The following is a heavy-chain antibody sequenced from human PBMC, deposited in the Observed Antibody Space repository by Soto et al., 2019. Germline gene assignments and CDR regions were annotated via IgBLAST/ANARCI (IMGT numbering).Heavy chain of an antibody. CDR3: AKDMGGRHDY. Sequence: EVQLLESGGGLVQPGGSLRLSCAASGFTFSSYVMSWVRQAPGKGLEWVSGISGNAISTYYADSVKGRFTISRDNSKNTLYLQMNSLGAEDMAVYQCAKDMGGRHDYCGPRSLVTVSS. V-gene: IGHV3-23*01. CDR2: ISGNAIST. J-gene: IGHJ4*02. CDR1: GFTFSSYV. D-gene: IGHD3-16*01.